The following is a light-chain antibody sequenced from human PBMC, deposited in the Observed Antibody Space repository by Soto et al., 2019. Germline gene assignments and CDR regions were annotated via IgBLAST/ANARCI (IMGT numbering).Light chain of an antibody. CDR3: QQSYSTPLT. CDR2: GTS. Sequence: VIWMTQSPSLISASTGDRVNISCRMSQAISSHLAWYQQKPGKAPNLLLFGTSTLQGGVPSRFSGSGSGTDFTLSISSLQSEDFATYYCQQSYSTPLTFGGGTKVDIK. J-gene: IGKJ4*01. V-gene: IGKV1D-8*01. CDR1: QAISSH.